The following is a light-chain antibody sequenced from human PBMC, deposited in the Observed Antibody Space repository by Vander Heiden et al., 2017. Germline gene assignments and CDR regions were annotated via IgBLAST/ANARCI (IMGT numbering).Light chain of an antibody. CDR2: DAS. CDR1: QSMSSW. Sequence: MTQSPSRLSASVGDRVIITCRASQSMSSWLAWYQQKPGKAPKLLIYDASSLESEVPSRFSGSGSGTEFTLTISSLQPDDFAAYFCQQYNSFSPTFGGGTKVEIK. CDR3: QQYNSFSPT. V-gene: IGKV1-5*01. J-gene: IGKJ4*01.